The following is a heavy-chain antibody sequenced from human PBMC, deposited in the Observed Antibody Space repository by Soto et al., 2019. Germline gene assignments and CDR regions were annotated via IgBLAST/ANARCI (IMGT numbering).Heavy chain of an antibody. CDR3: RIDISSSYYFDT. J-gene: IGHJ4*02. CDR2: SYSTGGT. D-gene: IGHD6-13*01. Sequence: QLQLQESGPGLVKPSETLSLTCTVSGGSISSTPSYWGWIRQPPGKGLEWIGNSYSTGGTTYNPSLKSRVAKSVDTSKNQYSLTLSSVTAADTAVYYCRIDISSSYYFDTWGQGTQVTVSS. V-gene: IGHV4-39*02. CDR1: GGSISSTPSY.